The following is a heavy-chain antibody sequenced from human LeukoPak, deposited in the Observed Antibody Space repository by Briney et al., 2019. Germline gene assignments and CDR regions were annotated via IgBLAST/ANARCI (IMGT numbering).Heavy chain of an antibody. CDR2: INPSGGST. CDR3: ARDNSVEDTAWWFDP. J-gene: IGHJ5*02. Sequence: ASVKVSCKASGYTFTSYYMHWVRQAPGQGLEWMGIINPSGGSTSYAQKFQGRVTTTRDMSTSTDYMELSSLRSEDTAVYYCARDNSVEDTAWWFDPWGQGTPVTVSS. V-gene: IGHV1-46*01. CDR1: GYTFTSYY. D-gene: IGHD4-23*01.